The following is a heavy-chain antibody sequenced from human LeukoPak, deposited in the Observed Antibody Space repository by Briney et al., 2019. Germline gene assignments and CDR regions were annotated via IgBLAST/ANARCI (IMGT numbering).Heavy chain of an antibody. V-gene: IGHV4-38-2*01. CDR3: ARPFYSSGAFDI. J-gene: IGHJ3*02. CDR1: GYSISKVDY. D-gene: IGHD2/OR15-2a*01. Sequence: PSETLSLTCAVSGYSISKVDYWGWIRQPPGKGLEWSGSIYHSGSTYYNPSPKRRVTISVDTSKTQFSLKLSSVTAADTAVYYCARPFYSSGAFDIWGQGKMVTVSS. CDR2: IYHSGST.